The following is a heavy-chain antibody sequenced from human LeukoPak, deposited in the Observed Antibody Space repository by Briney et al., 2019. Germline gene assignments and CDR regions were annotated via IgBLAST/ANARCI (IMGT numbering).Heavy chain of an antibody. D-gene: IGHD6-13*01. J-gene: IGHJ4*02. CDR1: GGSFSGYY. CDR2: IYYSGST. CDR3: AGGMGSSWAGETYFDY. Sequence: SETLSLTCAVYGGSFSGYYWSWIRQPPGKGLEWIGYIYYSGSTNYNPSLKSRVTISVGTSKNQFSLKLSSVTAADTAVYYCAGGMGSSWAGETYFDYWGQGTLVTVSS. V-gene: IGHV4-59*12.